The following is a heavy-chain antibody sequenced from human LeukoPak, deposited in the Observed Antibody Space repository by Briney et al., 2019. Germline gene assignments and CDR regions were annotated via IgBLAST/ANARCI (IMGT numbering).Heavy chain of an antibody. CDR1: GYTFTGYY. D-gene: IGHD3-3*01. Sequence: ASVNVSCKASGYTFTGYYMHWVRQAPGQGLEWMGWINPNSGGTNYAQKFQGRVTMTRDTSISTAYMELSRLRSDDTAVYYCARLYYDFWSGYYMHYYYYMDVWGKGTTVTVSS. CDR3: ARLYYDFWSGYYMHYYYYMDV. CDR2: INPNSGGT. V-gene: IGHV1-2*02. J-gene: IGHJ6*03.